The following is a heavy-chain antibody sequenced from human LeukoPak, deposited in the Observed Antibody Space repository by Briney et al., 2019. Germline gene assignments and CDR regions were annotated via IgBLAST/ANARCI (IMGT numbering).Heavy chain of an antibody. Sequence: SETLSLTCTVSGGSISSGSYYWSWIRQPAGKGLEWIGRIYTSGSTNYNPSLKSRVTISVDTSKNQFSLKLSSVTAADTAVYYCARSAAVYSSSEYWGQGTLVTVSS. CDR2: IYTSGST. V-gene: IGHV4-61*02. CDR3: ARSAAVYSSSEY. CDR1: GGSISSGSYY. D-gene: IGHD6-6*01. J-gene: IGHJ4*02.